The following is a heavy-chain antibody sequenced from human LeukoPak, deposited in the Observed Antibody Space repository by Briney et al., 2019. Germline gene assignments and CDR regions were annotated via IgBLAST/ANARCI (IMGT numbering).Heavy chain of an antibody. D-gene: IGHD3-10*01. CDR3: AKAYGSGSYYNLKFDY. V-gene: IGHV3-30*18. CDR2: ISHDGSNK. J-gene: IGHJ4*02. Sequence: PGRSLRLSCAASGFTFSGYDMYWVRQAPGKGLEWVASISHDGSNKDYADSVKGRFTISRDNSKYTLDLQMRSLTTDDTAVYYCAKAYGSGSYYNLKFDYWGPGTLVTVSS. CDR1: GFTFSGYD.